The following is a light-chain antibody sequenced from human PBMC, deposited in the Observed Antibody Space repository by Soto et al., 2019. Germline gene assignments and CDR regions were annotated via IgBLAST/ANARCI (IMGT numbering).Light chain of an antibody. CDR1: SSDFGSYNY. CDR3: SAYAGSNNFV. CDR2: EVS. Sequence: QSVLTQPASVSGSPGQSITISCIGTSSDFGSYNYVSWYQHHPGKAPKLIIYEVSQRPSGVPDRFSGSKSGNTASLTVSGLQTEDEADYFCSAYAGSNNFVFGSGTKVTVL. V-gene: IGLV2-8*01. J-gene: IGLJ1*01.